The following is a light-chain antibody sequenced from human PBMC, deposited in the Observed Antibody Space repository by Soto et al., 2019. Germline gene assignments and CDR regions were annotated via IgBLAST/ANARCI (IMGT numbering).Light chain of an antibody. CDR3: QQYTTYSWT. CDR2: DAS. CDR1: QSISNW. J-gene: IGKJ1*01. Sequence: DIQMTQSPSTLSASVGDRVTITCRASQSISNWLAWYQQKPGKAPKLLIYDASTLGSGVPSRFSGSGSGTEFTLTISSLQPDDFATYYCQQYTTYSWTFGQGTKVDIK. V-gene: IGKV1-5*01.